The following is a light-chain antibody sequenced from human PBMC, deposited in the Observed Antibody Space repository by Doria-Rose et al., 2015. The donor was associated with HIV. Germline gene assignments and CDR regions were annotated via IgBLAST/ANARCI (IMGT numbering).Light chain of an antibody. J-gene: IGKJ1*01. CDR2: DGS. Sequence: TQSPGTLSLSPGERATLSCRASQSFSSTYLAWYQQKPGQAPSLLIYDGSTRATGIPDRFSASASGTDFTLTINRLEHEDFALYYCHQYGTSWTFGQGTRVEI. V-gene: IGKV3-20*01. CDR3: HQYGTSWT. CDR1: QSFSSTY.